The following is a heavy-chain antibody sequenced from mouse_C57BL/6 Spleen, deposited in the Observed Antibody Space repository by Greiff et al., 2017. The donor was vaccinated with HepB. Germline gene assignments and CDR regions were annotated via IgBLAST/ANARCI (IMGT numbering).Heavy chain of an antibody. D-gene: IGHD3-2*02. J-gene: IGHJ4*01. V-gene: IGHV1-47*01. CDR1: GYTFTTYP. Sequence: VQRVESGAELVKPGASVKMSCKASGYTFTTYPIEWMKQNHGKSLEWIGNFHPYNDDTKYNEKFKGKATLTVEKSSSTVYLELSRLTSDDSAVYYCARGGSSGYRAMDYWGQGTSVTVSS. CDR3: ARGGSSGYRAMDY. CDR2: FHPYNDDT.